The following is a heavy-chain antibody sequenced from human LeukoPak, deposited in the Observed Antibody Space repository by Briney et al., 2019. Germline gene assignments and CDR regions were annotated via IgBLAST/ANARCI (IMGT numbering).Heavy chain of an antibody. D-gene: IGHD6-13*01. CDR2: ISSSSSYI. V-gene: IGHV3-21*01. CDR1: GFTFSSYS. CDR3: AKGHSSSWYVPYFDY. Sequence: GGSLRLSCAASGFTFSSYSMNWVRQAPGKGLEWVSSISSSSSYIYYADSVKGRFTISRDNAKNSLYLQMNSLRAEDTAVYYCAKGHSSSWYVPYFDYWGQGTLVTVSS. J-gene: IGHJ4*02.